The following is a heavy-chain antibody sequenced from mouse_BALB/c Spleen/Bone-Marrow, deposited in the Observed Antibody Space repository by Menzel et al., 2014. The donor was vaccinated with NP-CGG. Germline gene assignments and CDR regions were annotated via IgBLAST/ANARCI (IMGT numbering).Heavy chain of an antibody. CDR3: TRSNENCYHFYY. Sequence: EVKLVESGGGLVQPGGSRKLSCAASGFTFSSFGMHWVRQAPEKGLEWVAYISSGSRTVFYADTVKGRFTISRDNPNNTLFLQMTSLRSEDTAIYYCTRSNENCYHFYYWAQCTTLTVSS. J-gene: IGHJ2*01. CDR1: GFTFSSFG. D-gene: IGHD1-1*01. V-gene: IGHV5-17*02. CDR2: ISSGSRTV.